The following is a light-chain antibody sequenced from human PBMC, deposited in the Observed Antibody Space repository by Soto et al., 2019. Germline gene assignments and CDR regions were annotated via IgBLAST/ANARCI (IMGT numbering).Light chain of an antibody. Sequence: EIVMTQSPATLSVSPGERVTLSCRASQSVNRNLAWYQQKPGQAPRLLIYGASTRATSIPARFSGSGSGTDFTLTISSLQSEDFAVYYCQLYNNWPRTFGLGTKVDIK. V-gene: IGKV3-15*01. J-gene: IGKJ1*01. CDR3: QLYNNWPRT. CDR1: QSVNRN. CDR2: GAS.